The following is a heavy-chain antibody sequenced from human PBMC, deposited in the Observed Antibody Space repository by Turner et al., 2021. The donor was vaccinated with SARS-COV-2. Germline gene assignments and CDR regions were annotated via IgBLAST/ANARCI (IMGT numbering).Heavy chain of an antibody. V-gene: IGHV3-30-3*01. D-gene: IGHD3-22*01. CDR2: MSYDGNNK. Sequence: QVQLVESGGGVVQPGRSLRLSCAASGFTFSSYAMHWVRQAPGKGLEWVAVMSYDGNNKYYADSVKGRFTISRDNSKNTLYLQMNSLRAEDTSVYYCARDLKAITMIVVDDYYYYYGMDVWGQGTTVTVSS. CDR3: ARDLKAITMIVVDDYYYYYGMDV. CDR1: GFTFSSYA. J-gene: IGHJ6*02.